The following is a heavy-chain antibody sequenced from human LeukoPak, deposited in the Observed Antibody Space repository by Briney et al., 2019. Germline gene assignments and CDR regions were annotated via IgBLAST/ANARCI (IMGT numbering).Heavy chain of an antibody. V-gene: IGHV4-30-4*01. CDR3: AREGYYDSSGYYGGNWFDP. J-gene: IGHJ5*02. Sequence: PQTLSLTCTVSGGSISSSDYYWTWIRQPPGKGLEWIGYIYNSGSTYYNPSLKSRVTISVDTSKNQFSLNLSSVTAADTAVYYCAREGYYDSSGYYGGNWFDPWGQGTLVTVSS. CDR2: IYNSGST. CDR1: GGSISSSDYY. D-gene: IGHD3-22*01.